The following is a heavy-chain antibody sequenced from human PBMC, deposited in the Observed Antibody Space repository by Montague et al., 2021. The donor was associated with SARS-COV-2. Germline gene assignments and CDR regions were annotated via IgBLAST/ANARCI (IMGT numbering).Heavy chain of an antibody. Sequence: CAISGDSVSSHSATWNWIRQSPSRGLEWLGRTYYRSMWKSDYARSVKSRVAINPDTSKNQFSLQLSSVTPEDTALYYCARGIEAAGSYDYWGQGTLVTVSS. V-gene: IGHV6-1*01. CDR3: ARGIEAAGSYDY. CDR2: TYYRSMWKS. D-gene: IGHD6-13*01. CDR1: GDSVSSHSAT. J-gene: IGHJ4*02.